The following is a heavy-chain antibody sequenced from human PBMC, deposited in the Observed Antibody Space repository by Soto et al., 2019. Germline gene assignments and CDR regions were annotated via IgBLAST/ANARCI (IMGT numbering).Heavy chain of an antibody. CDR3: AAELGFGKLAVV. CDR1: GDTFKNCV. CDR2: IIPLFGTT. V-gene: IGHV1-69*01. J-gene: IGHJ6*02. Sequence: QVQVVQSGVGVRRPGSSVKVSCKASGDTFKNCVISWVRQAPGQGLEWMGGIIPLFGTTDFAQRFQGRLTMTTDESTTTAYMELRRLRSEDTATYYCAAELGFGKLAVVWGQGTTVIVSS. D-gene: IGHD7-27*01.